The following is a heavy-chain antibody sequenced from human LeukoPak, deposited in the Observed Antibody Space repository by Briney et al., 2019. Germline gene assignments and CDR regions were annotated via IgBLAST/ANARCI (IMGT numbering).Heavy chain of an antibody. CDR3: ASGPAYYDFWSGDDAFDI. V-gene: IGHV3-30*02. Sequence: GGSLRLSCAASGFTFSSYGMHWVRQAPGKGLEWVAFILYDGSNKYYADSVKGRFTISRDNSKNTLYLQMNSLRAEDTAVYYCASGPAYYDFWSGDDAFDIWGQGTMVTVSS. CDR2: ILYDGSNK. CDR1: GFTFSSYG. D-gene: IGHD3/OR15-3a*01. J-gene: IGHJ3*02.